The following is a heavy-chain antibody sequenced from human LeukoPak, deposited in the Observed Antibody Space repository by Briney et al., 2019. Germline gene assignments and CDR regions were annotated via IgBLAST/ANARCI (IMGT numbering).Heavy chain of an antibody. CDR2: IYHSGST. J-gene: IGHJ6*02. D-gene: IGHD3-10*01. CDR3: ARDRPYYYGLGPVGTYGMDV. Sequence: SSQTLSLTCAVSGGSISSGGYSWSWIRQPPGKGLEWIGYIYHSGSTYYNPSLKSRVTISVDRSKNQFSLKPSSVTAADTAVYYCARDRPYYYGLGPVGTYGMDVWGQGTTVTVSS. V-gene: IGHV4-30-2*01. CDR1: GGSISSGGYS.